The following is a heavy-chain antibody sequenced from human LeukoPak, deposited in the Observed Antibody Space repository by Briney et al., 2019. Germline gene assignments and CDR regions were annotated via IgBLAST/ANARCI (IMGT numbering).Heavy chain of an antibody. Sequence: PGGSLRLSCAASGFTFSSFGMHWVRQAPGKGLEWVAVIWYGGSNKYYADSVKGRFTISRDNSKNTLYLQMNSLRAEDTAVYYCASWAGNTQSDSWSGPFDYWGQGTLVTVSS. CDR1: GFTFSSFG. CDR2: IWYGGSNK. J-gene: IGHJ4*02. CDR3: ASWAGNTQSDSWSGPFDY. D-gene: IGHD3-3*01. V-gene: IGHV3-33*01.